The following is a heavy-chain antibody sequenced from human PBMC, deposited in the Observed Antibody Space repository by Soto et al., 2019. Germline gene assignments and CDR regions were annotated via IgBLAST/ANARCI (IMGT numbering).Heavy chain of an antibody. CDR1: GGSISSSSYY. D-gene: IGHD4-17*01. J-gene: IGHJ4*02. CDR3: ARRAVDYGDLYYFDY. V-gene: IGHV4-39*01. CDR2: IYYSGST. Sequence: SETLSLTCTVSGGSISSSSYYWGWIRQPPGKGLEWIGSIYYSGSTYYNPSLKSRVTISVDTSKNQFSLKLSSVTAADTAVYYCARRAVDYGDLYYFDYWGQGTPVTVSS.